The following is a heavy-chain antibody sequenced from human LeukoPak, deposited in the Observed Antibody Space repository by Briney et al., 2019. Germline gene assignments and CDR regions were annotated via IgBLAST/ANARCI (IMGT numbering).Heavy chain of an antibody. Sequence: SETRSLTCIVSGASTTSSYWSWVRQPPGQGPECIGYKYVTTSANYNPSLKGRATISIDTSKNQFSLKLTSVTAADTAIYYCARWYYYGSGTYGFDVWGQGTMVTVSS. D-gene: IGHD3-10*01. CDR1: GASTTSSY. CDR2: KYVTTSA. V-gene: IGHV4-4*08. J-gene: IGHJ3*01. CDR3: ARWYYYGSGTYGFDV.